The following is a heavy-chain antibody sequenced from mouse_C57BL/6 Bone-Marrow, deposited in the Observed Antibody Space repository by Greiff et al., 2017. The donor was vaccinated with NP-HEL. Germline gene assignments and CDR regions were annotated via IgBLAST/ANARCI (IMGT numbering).Heavy chain of an antibody. CDR3: ARPYGYPPYYAMDY. D-gene: IGHD2-2*01. J-gene: IGHJ4*01. CDR2: INPGSGGT. CDR1: GYAFTNYL. V-gene: IGHV1-54*01. Sequence: QVQLKQSGAELVRPGTSVKVSCKASGYAFTNYLIEWVKQRPGQGLEWIGVINPGSGGTNYNEKFKGKATLTADKSSSTAYMQLSSLTSEDSAVYFCARPYGYPPYYAMDYWGQGTSVTVSS.